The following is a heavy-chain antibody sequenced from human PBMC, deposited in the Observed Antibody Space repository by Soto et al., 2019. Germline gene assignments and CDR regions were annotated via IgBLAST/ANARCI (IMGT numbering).Heavy chain of an antibody. CDR2: IKQDGIEK. J-gene: IGHJ4*02. D-gene: IGHD6-19*01. CDR1: GFTFSSYW. Sequence: EVQLVESGGGLLQSGGSLRLSCAASGFTFSSYWMSWVRQAPGKGLEWVANIKQDGIEKHYVDSVKGRFTISRDNAKNSLYLQMNSLRAEDTAVYYCARDKRKGQWLADYWGQGTLVTVSS. V-gene: IGHV3-7*05. CDR3: ARDKRKGQWLADY.